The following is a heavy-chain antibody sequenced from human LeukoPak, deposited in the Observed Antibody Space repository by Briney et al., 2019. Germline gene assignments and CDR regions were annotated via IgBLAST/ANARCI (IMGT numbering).Heavy chain of an antibody. V-gene: IGHV4-61*02. CDR3: ARVGYCSGGSCEI. D-gene: IGHD2-15*01. Sequence: SETLSLTCTVSGGSISSGSYYWSWIRQPAGKGLEWIGRIYTSGSTNYNPTLKNRVTISVDTSKNQFSLKLSSVTAADTAVYYCARVGYCSGGSCEIWGQGTLVTVSS. J-gene: IGHJ4*02. CDR1: GGSISSGSYY. CDR2: IYTSGST.